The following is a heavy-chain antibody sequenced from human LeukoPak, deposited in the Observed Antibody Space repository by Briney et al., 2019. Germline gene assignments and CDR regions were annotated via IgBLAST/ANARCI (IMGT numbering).Heavy chain of an antibody. V-gene: IGHV3-7*01. CDR1: GFTFSSYE. J-gene: IGHJ6*03. Sequence: SGGSLRLSCAASGFTFSSYEMNWVRQAPGKGLEWVANIKQDGSEKYYVDSVKGRFTISRDNAKNSLYLQMNSLRAEDTAVYYCARVKGISTRYYYYYYMDVWGKGTTVTISS. D-gene: IGHD2-2*01. CDR3: ARVKGISTRYYYYYYMDV. CDR2: IKQDGSEK.